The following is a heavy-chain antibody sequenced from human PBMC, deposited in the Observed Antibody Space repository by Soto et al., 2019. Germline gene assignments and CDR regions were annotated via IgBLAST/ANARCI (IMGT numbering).Heavy chain of an antibody. V-gene: IGHV4-34*01. CDR1: GGSFSCYY. CDR3: ARGPYYYDSSGYYSGGDFDY. J-gene: IGHJ4*02. CDR2: INHSGST. D-gene: IGHD3-22*01. Sequence: PSETLSLTCAVYGGSFSCYYWSWIRQPPGKGLEWIGEINHSGSTNYNPSLKSRVTISVDTSKNQFSLKLSSVTAADTAVYYCARGPYYYDSSGYYSGGDFDYWGQGTLVTVSS.